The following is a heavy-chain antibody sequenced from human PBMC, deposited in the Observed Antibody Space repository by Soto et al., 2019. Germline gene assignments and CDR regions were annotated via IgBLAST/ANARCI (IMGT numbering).Heavy chain of an antibody. Sequence: ASVKVSCKASGYTFTGYYMHWVRQAPGQGLEWMGWINPNSGGTNYAQKFQGWVTMTRDTSISTAYMELSRLRSDDTAVYYCARDGPEGSGSYYRGGLPKYYYYGMDVWGQGTTVTVSS. V-gene: IGHV1-2*04. J-gene: IGHJ6*02. CDR2: INPNSGGT. CDR1: GYTFTGYY. CDR3: ARDGPEGSGSYYRGGLPKYYYYGMDV. D-gene: IGHD3-10*01.